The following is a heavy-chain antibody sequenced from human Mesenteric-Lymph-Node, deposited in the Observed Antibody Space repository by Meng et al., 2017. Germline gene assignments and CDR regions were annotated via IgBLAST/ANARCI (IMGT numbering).Heavy chain of an antibody. J-gene: IGHJ2*01. CDR2: ISWNSGSI. D-gene: IGHD3-10*01. CDR3: ARDGDNYGSGSLNWHFDL. CDR1: GFTFDDYA. Sequence: SLKISCAASGFTFDDYAMHWVRQAPGKGLEWVSGISWNSGSIGYADSVKGRFTISRDNAKNSLYLQMNSLRAEDMALYYCARDGDNYGSGSLNWHFDLWGRGTLVTVSS. V-gene: IGHV3-9*03.